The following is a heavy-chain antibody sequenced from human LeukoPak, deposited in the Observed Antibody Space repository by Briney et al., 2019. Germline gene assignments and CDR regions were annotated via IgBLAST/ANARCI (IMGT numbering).Heavy chain of an antibody. J-gene: IGHJ6*02. CDR1: GCTFSSYA. CDR3: ANGPSAAADNCYGMDV. CDR2: IMHIRSIA. D-gene: IGHD6-13*01. V-gene: IGHV1-69*04. Sequence: PGASVKVSCKASGCTFSSYAMNWVRQAPGQGLEWVGRIMHIRSIANYAQKFQGRVTITTDKSTSTAYMELSGLRSEDTAVYYCANGPSAAADNCYGMDVWGQGTTVTVSS.